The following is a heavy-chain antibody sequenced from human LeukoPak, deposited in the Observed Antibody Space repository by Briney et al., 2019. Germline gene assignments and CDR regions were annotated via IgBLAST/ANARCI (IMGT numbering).Heavy chain of an antibody. J-gene: IGHJ6*03. D-gene: IGHD3-3*01. CDR1: GFTFSSYA. V-gene: IGHV3-23*01. Sequence: PGGSLRLSCAASGFTFSSYAMSWVRQAPGKGLAWVSAISGSGGSTYYADSVKGRFTISRDNSKNTLYLQMNSLRAEDTAVYYCAKTSNYDFWSGYLYYYYMDVWGKGTTVTVSS. CDR3: AKTSNYDFWSGYLYYYYMDV. CDR2: ISGSGGST.